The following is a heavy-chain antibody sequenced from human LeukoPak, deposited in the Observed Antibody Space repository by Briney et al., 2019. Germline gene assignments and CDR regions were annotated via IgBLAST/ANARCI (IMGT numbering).Heavy chain of an antibody. J-gene: IGHJ4*02. D-gene: IGHD2-2*01. V-gene: IGHV5-51*01. Sequence: GESLKISCKGSGYSFTSYWIGWARQMPGKGLEWMGGIYPGADNRYSPSFQGQVTISADKSISTAYLQWNSLKASDTAMYYCARCVGGTSCSIEFWGQGTLVTVSS. CDR2: IYPGADN. CDR3: ARCVGGTSCSIEF. CDR1: GYSFTSYW.